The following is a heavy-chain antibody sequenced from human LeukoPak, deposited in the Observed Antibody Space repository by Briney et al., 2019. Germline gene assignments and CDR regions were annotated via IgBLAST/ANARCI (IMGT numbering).Heavy chain of an antibody. CDR1: GYTLTELS. Sequence: ASVKVSCKVSGYTLTELSMHWVRQAPGQGLEWMGWINPKNGDTNYAQRFQGGLTMTVDTTISTAYMELSRLRSDDTAVYYCARDYHFLGKGVAAKQRTDFWGHGTLVTVSS. D-gene: IGHD3-3*01. CDR3: ARDYHFLGKGVAAKQRTDF. J-gene: IGHJ4*01. V-gene: IGHV1-2*02. CDR2: INPKNGDT.